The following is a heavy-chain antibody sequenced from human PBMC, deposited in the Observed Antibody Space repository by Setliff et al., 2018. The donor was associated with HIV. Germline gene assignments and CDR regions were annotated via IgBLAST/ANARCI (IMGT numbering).Heavy chain of an antibody. Sequence: LSLTCSVSGGSISSYYWNWIRQPAGKGLEWIGRIYTSGSTNYNPSLKSRVTMSVDTSKNQFSLKLSSVTAADSAVYYCARESSRVPWSPDAFDIWGQGTRVTVSS. CDR3: ARESSRVPWSPDAFDI. CDR2: IYTSGST. V-gene: IGHV4-4*07. D-gene: IGHD2-15*01. CDR1: GGSISSYY. J-gene: IGHJ3*02.